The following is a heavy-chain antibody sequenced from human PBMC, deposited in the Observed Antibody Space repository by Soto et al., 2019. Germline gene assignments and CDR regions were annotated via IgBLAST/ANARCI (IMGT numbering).Heavy chain of an antibody. CDR3: ARHALRLYQPRANGMDV. CDR1: GGAISSYY. CDR2: IYYSGST. J-gene: IGHJ6*02. D-gene: IGHD4-17*01. V-gene: IGHV4-59*08. Sequence: QVQLQESGPGLVKPSETLSLTCTVSGGAISSYYWSWIRQPPGKGLEWIGYIYYSGSTNYNPSLKSRVTISVATSKHQFSVKLSSVTAADTAVYYCARHALRLYQPRANGMDVWGQGTTVTVSS.